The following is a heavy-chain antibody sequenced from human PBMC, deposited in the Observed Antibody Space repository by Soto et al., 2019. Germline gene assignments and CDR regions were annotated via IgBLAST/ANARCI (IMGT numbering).Heavy chain of an antibody. Sequence: SVKVSSKASGGTFSSYAISWVRQAPGQGLEWMGGIIPIFGTANYAQKFQGRVTITADESTSTAYMELSSLRSEDTAVYYCARGRGYSGYDYYGMDVWGQGTTVTVSS. J-gene: IGHJ6*02. CDR3: ARGRGYSGYDYYGMDV. V-gene: IGHV1-69*13. D-gene: IGHD5-12*01. CDR1: GGTFSSYA. CDR2: IIPIFGTA.